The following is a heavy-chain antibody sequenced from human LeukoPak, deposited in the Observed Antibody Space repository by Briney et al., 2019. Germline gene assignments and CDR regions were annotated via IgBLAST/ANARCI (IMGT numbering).Heavy chain of an antibody. CDR1: GGSFSGYY. V-gene: IGHV4-34*01. D-gene: IGHD1-14*01. CDR2: INHSGST. J-gene: IGHJ6*02. CDR3: ARDRIGGYYYHGMDV. Sequence: KPSETLSLTCAVYGGSFSGYYWSWIRQPPGKGLEWIGEINHSGSTNYNPSLKSRVTISVDTSKNQFSLKLSSVTAADTAVYYCARDRIGGYYYHGMDVWGQGTTVTVSS.